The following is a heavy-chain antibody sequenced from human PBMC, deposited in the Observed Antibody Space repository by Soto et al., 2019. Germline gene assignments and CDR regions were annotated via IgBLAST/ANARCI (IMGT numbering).Heavy chain of an antibody. CDR3: ARTDYSSTLYYFDN. D-gene: IGHD6-13*01. V-gene: IGHV3-30*03. Sequence: LRLSCAGSGFTFRSYGMHWVRQAPGKGLEWMSFISHDGSNTYYADSVKGRFTISRDNSKNTLYVQMNSLRIEDTAVYYCARTDYSSTLYYFDNWGRGTLVTVSS. J-gene: IGHJ4*02. CDR1: GFTFRSYG. CDR2: ISHDGSNT.